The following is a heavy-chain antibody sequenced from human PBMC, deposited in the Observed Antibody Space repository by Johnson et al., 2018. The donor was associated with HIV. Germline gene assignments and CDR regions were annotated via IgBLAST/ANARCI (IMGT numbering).Heavy chain of an antibody. Sequence: VESGGGLVQPGGSLRLSCAASGFTFSSYAMSWVRQAPGKGLDWASVIYSGGYTYYADSVKGRFTISRDNSNNTVNLQMNRLRVDDTAVYYWAKDAYCSGGRCYGFGAFDIWGQGTMVTVSS. CDR1: GFTFSSYA. CDR3: AKDAYCSGGRCYGFGAFDI. D-gene: IGHD2-15*01. J-gene: IGHJ3*02. V-gene: IGHV3-23*04. CDR2: IYSGGYT.